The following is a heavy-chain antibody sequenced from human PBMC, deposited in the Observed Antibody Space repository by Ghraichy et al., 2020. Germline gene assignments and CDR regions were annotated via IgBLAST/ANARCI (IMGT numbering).Heavy chain of an antibody. Sequence: SGPTLVKPTQTLTLTCTFSGFSLSTSGVGVGWIRQPPGKALEWLAFIYWNDDKRYSPSLKSRLTITKDTSKNQVVLTMTNMDPVDTATYYCAHSRRETGYYYYGMDGWGQGTTVTVSS. CDR3: AHSRRETGYYYYGMDG. J-gene: IGHJ6*02. CDR1: GFSLSTSGVG. CDR2: IYWNDDK. V-gene: IGHV2-5*01. D-gene: IGHD1-26*01.